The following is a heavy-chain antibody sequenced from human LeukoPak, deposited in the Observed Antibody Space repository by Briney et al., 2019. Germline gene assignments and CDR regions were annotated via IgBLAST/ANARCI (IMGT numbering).Heavy chain of an antibody. CDR1: GGSFSGYY. CDR3: ARSVGRGIRTYYDFWSGIIVHGASYYFDY. V-gene: IGHV4-34*01. Sequence: SETLSLTCAAYGGSFSGYYWSWIRQPPGKGLEWIGEINHSGSTNYNPSLKSRVTISVDTSKNQFSLKLSSVTAADTAVYYCARSVGRGIRTYYDFWSGIIVHGASYYFDYWGQGTLVTVSS. D-gene: IGHD3-3*01. CDR2: INHSGST. J-gene: IGHJ4*02.